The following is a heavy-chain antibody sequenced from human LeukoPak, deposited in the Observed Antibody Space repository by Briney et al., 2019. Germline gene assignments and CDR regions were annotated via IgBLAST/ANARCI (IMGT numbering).Heavy chain of an antibody. D-gene: IGHD3-3*01. CDR1: GGSISSGDYY. J-gene: IGHJ4*02. V-gene: IGHV4-30-4*08. CDR2: IYYSGST. CDR3: ARGRFLEWHDLDY. Sequence: SETLSLTCTVSGGSISSGDYYWSWIRQPPGKGLEWIGYIYYSGSTYYNPSLKSRVTISVDTSKNQFSLKLSSVTAADTAVCYCARGRFLEWHDLDYWGQGTLVTVSS.